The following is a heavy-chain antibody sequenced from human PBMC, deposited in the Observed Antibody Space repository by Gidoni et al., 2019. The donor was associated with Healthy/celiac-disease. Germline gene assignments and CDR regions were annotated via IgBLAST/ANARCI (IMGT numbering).Heavy chain of an antibody. CDR3: ARDYVWGSYRRNWFDP. J-gene: IGHJ5*02. V-gene: IGHV3-33*01. D-gene: IGHD3-16*02. CDR2: IWYDGSNK. CDR1: GFTFSSYG. Sequence: QAHLAASGGGVVLPGRPLRLSSPASGFTFSSYGMHWVRLAPGKGLEWVAVIWYDGSNKYYADSVKGRFTSSRDNSKNTLYLQMNSLRAEDTAVYYCARDYVWGSYRRNWFDPWGQGTLVTVSS.